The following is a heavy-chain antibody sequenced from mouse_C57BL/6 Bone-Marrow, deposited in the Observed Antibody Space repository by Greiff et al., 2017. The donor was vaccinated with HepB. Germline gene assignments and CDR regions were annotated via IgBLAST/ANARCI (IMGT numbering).Heavy chain of an antibody. Sequence: EVMLVESGGGLVKPGGSLKLSCAASGFTFSSYAMSWVRQTPEKRLEWVATISDGGSYTYYPDNVKGRFTISRDNAKNKLYLQMSHLKSEDTAMCYCARDPHYGSSLYYFDYWGQGTTLTVSS. CDR1: GFTFSSYA. CDR3: ARDPHYGSSLYYFDY. V-gene: IGHV5-4*01. D-gene: IGHD1-1*01. CDR2: ISDGGSYT. J-gene: IGHJ2*01.